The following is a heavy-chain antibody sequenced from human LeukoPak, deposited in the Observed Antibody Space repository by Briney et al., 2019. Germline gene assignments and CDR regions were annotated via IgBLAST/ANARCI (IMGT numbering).Heavy chain of an antibody. Sequence: ASVKVSCKASGYTFTDYYIHWVRQAPGQGLEWMGIISPSGGSSSYAQKFQGRVTMTRDKSTSTVYMELSRLRSDDTAVYYCAREKTDIAAAGSGYWGQGTLVTVSS. J-gene: IGHJ4*02. V-gene: IGHV1-46*01. CDR1: GYTFTDYY. D-gene: IGHD6-13*01. CDR2: ISPSGGSS. CDR3: AREKTDIAAAGSGY.